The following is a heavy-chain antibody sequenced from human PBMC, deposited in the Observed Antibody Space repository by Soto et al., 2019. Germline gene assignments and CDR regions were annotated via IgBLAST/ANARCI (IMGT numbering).Heavy chain of an antibody. CDR3: ARAVGIGVTGLDL. J-gene: IGHJ5*02. CDR1: GYNFPSSN. Sequence: QERLVQSGAELRRPGASVKISCRASGYNFPSSNVTWVRHASGQGPEWLGWMNAANGNAAFARDVQGRVTMTRDLSTDTAYLELGGLSSGDTAMYYCARAVGIGVTGLDLWGPGTFVTVS. D-gene: IGHD2-21*02. V-gene: IGHV1-8*01. CDR2: MNAANGNA.